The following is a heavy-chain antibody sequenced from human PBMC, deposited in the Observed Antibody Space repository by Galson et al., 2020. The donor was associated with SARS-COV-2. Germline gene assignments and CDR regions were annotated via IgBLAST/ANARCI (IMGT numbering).Heavy chain of an antibody. CDR3: ARATILYDYGMDV. CDR2: IGTTGDT. Sequence: GESLKISCAASGFIFSGFDMHWVRQAAGKGLEWVSGIGTTGDTYYPESVKGRFTTSRENAKNSLYLQMNSLRAEDTAVYYCARATILYDYGMDVWGQGTTVTVSS. V-gene: IGHV3-13*01. J-gene: IGHJ6*02. CDR1: GFIFSGFD. D-gene: IGHD3-9*01.